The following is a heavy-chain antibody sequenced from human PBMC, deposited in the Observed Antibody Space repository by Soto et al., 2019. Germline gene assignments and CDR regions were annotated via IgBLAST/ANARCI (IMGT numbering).Heavy chain of an antibody. J-gene: IGHJ4*02. D-gene: IGHD6-19*01. V-gene: IGHV3-53*01. CDR3: ARVGRGSGSLFDY. Sequence: PGGSLRLSCAASGFTVSSNYMSWVRQAPGKGLEWVSVIYSGGSTYYADSVKGRFTISRDNSKNTLYLQMNSLRAEDTAVYYCARVGRGSGSLFDYWGQGTLVTVSS. CDR1: GFTVSSNY. CDR2: IYSGGST.